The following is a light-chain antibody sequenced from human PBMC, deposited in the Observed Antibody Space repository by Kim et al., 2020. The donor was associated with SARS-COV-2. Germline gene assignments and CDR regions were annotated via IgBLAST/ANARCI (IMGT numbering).Light chain of an antibody. Sequence: DIQMTQSPSSLSASVGDRVTITCRASQSISSYLNWYQQKPGKAPKLLIYAASSLQSGVPSRISGSGSGTDFTLTISSLQPEDFATYYCQQSYSTPYTFGQGTKREF. CDR1: QSISSY. CDR3: QQSYSTPYT. V-gene: IGKV1-39*01. J-gene: IGKJ2*01. CDR2: AAS.